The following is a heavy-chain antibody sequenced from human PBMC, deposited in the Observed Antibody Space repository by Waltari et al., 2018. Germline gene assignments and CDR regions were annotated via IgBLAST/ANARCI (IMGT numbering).Heavy chain of an antibody. Sequence: QVQLVESGGGVVRPGWSLGLSWSASGFPFRSYAIPWVRQAPGKGVEWVAVISYDGSNKYYADSVKGRFTISRDNSKNTLYLQMNSLRAEDTAVYYCARAPFTIFGVVTYYFDYWGQGTLVTVSS. CDR3: ARAPFTIFGVVTYYFDY. V-gene: IGHV3-30-3*01. CDR1: GFPFRSYA. J-gene: IGHJ4*02. CDR2: ISYDGSNK. D-gene: IGHD3-3*01.